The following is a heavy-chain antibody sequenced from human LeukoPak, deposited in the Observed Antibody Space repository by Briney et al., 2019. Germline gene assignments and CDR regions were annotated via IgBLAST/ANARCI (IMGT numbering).Heavy chain of an antibody. D-gene: IGHD6-19*01. CDR1: GFTFSSYA. J-gene: IGHJ6*02. V-gene: IGHV3-23*01. CDR2: IDAGGGDT. Sequence: GASLRLSCAASGFTFSSYAMTWVRQAPGKGLEWVASIDAGGGDTYHSDSVKGRFTISRDNSMDTLYLQMNSLRADDTAVYYCGRPTKYWLVRGDGVDVWGQGTTVTVSS. CDR3: GRPTKYWLVRGDGVDV.